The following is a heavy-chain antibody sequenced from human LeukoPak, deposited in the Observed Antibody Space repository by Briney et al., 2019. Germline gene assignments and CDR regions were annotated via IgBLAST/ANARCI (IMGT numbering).Heavy chain of an antibody. CDR2: INGDTSEI. V-gene: IGHV3-7*01. CDR1: GFTFSMSW. Sequence: GGSLRLSCSASGFTFSMSWMTWVRQAPGKGLEWVASINGDTSEIHYVDSVKGRFTISRDNTKDSLYLQMNSLTAEDTAMYYCLGGYHPGGWLHPWGQGNRVNV. J-gene: IGHJ5*02. CDR3: LGGYHPGGWLHP. D-gene: IGHD3-16*01.